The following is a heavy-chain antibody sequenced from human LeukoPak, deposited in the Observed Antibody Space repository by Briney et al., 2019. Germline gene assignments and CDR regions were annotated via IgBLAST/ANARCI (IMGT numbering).Heavy chain of an antibody. Sequence: PSETLSLTCTVSGGSISSGGYYWSWIRQHPGKGLEWIGYIYYSGSTYYNPSLKSRVTISVDTSKNQFSLKLSSVTAADTAVYYCARDLDRAQAHGMDVWGQGTTVTVSS. CDR2: IYYSGST. D-gene: IGHD3-22*01. CDR3: ARDLDRAQAHGMDV. J-gene: IGHJ6*02. V-gene: IGHV4-31*03. CDR1: GGSISSGGYY.